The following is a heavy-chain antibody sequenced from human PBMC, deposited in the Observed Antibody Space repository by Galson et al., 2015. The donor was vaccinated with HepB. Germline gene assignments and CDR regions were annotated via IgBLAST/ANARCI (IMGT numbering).Heavy chain of an antibody. CDR3: ARLPRYCSKGVCHQNYYYGMDV. CDR1: GGSISSYY. J-gene: IGHJ6*02. D-gene: IGHD2-8*01. CDR2: IYYSGST. V-gene: IGHV4-59*01. Sequence: ETLSLTCSVSGGSISSYYWSWIRQPPGKGLEWIGHIYYSGSTNYNPSLKSRVTISVDIPKNQFSLKLSSVTAADTAVYYCARLPRYCSKGVCHQNYYYGMDVWGQGTTGTVSS.